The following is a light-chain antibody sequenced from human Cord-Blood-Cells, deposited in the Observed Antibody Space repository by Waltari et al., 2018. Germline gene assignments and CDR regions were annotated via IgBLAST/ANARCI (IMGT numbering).Light chain of an antibody. J-gene: IGKJ2*01. CDR3: QQYDNLPYT. Sequence: DIQMTQSPSSLSASVGDRVTITCQASQDISNYLNWYQQKAGKAPKLLIYDASNLETGVPSRFSGSGAGTDFTYTISSLQPEDIATYYCQQYDNLPYTFGQRTKLEIK. V-gene: IGKV1-33*01. CDR1: QDISNY. CDR2: DAS.